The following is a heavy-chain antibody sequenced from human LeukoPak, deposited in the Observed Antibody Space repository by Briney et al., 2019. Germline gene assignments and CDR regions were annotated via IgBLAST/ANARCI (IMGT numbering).Heavy chain of an antibody. CDR3: ARRPGGYCSGGSCYSYY. CDR2: ICPGDSDT. V-gene: IGHV5-51*01. CDR1: GFSFTSYW. J-gene: IGHJ4*02. D-gene: IGHD2-15*01. Sequence: GESLKISCKGSGFSFTSYWIGWVRQMPGKGLEWMGLICPGDSDTRYSPSFQGQVTISADKSISTAYLQWSSLKASDTAMYYCARRPGGYCSGGSCYSYYWGQGTLVTVSS.